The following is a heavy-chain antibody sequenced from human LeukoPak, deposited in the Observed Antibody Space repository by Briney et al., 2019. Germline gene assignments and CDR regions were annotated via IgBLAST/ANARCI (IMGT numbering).Heavy chain of an antibody. CDR2: ISSSSSYI. V-gene: IGHV3-21*01. J-gene: IGHJ4*02. D-gene: IGHD2-15*01. Sequence: GGSLRLSCAASGFTFSSYSMNWVRQAPGKGLEWVSSISSSSSYIYYADSVKGRFTISRDNAKNSLYLQMNSLRAEDTAVYYCARAVVVVAAIINWGQGTLVTVSS. CDR3: ARAVVVVAAIIN. CDR1: GFTFSSYS.